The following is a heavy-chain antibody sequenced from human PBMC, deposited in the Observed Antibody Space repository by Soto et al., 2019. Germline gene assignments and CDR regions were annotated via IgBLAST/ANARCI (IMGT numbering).Heavy chain of an antibody. CDR2: ISYDGSNK. V-gene: IGHV3-30-3*01. Sequence: QVQLVESGGGVVQPGRSLRLTCAASGFTFSSYAMHWVRQAPGKGLEWVAVISYDGSNKYSADSVKGRFTISRDNSKNTLFLQRNSLRAEDTAVYYCARGGGALSKYGSGSYSHYWGQGTLVTVSS. CDR3: ARGGGALSKYGSGSYSHY. J-gene: IGHJ4*02. D-gene: IGHD3-10*01. CDR1: GFTFSSYA.